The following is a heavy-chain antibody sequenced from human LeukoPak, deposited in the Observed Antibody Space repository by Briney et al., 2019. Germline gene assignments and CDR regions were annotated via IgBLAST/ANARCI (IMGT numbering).Heavy chain of an antibody. J-gene: IGHJ4*02. V-gene: IGHV1-2*06. CDR2: INPNSVGT. D-gene: IGHD4-17*01. CDR3: ARADYGDYVEGFDY. CDR1: GYTFTGYY. Sequence: GASVKVSCKASGYTFTGYYMHWVRQAPGQGLEWIGRINPNSVGTNYAQKFQGRVTMTRDTSISTAYMELSRLRTDDTAVYYCARADYGDYVEGFDYWGQGTLVTVSS.